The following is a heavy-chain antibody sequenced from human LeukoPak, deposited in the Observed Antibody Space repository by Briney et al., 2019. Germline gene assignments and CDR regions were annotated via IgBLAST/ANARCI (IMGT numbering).Heavy chain of an antibody. CDR3: ASLDSGAFHI. J-gene: IGHJ3*02. CDR2: IYYSGST. V-gene: IGHV4-59*08. CDR1: GGSISSYY. Sequence: SETLPLTCTVSGGSISSYYWSWIRQPPGKGLEWIGYIYYSGSTNYNPSLKSRVTISVHTSKNQFSLKLSSVTAADTAVYYCASLDSGAFHIWGQGTMVTVSS. D-gene: IGHD2-15*01.